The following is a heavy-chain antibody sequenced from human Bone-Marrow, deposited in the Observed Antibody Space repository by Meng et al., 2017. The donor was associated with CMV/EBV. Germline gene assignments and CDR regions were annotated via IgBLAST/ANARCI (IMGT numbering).Heavy chain of an antibody. J-gene: IGHJ6*01. Sequence: SVKVSCKASGGTFSSYAISWVRQAPGQGLEWMGGIIPIFGTANYAQKFQGRVTITTDESTSTAYMELSSLRSEDTAVYYCASHDYSNYYYYYGMDVWGQGTTVTGSS. V-gene: IGHV1-69*05. CDR2: IIPIFGTA. D-gene: IGHD4-11*01. CDR3: ASHDYSNYYYYYGMDV. CDR1: GGTFSSYA.